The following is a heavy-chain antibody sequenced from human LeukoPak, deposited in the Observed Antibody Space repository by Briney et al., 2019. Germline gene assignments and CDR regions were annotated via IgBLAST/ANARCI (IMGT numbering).Heavy chain of an antibody. Sequence: AXVKVSCKASGYTFTXSYMHWVRQAPGQGLEWMGWINPNSGGTNYAQKFQDRVTMTRDTSISTAYMELSRLTSDDTAVYYCARQWLGFDYWGQGTLVTVSS. V-gene: IGHV1-2*02. J-gene: IGHJ4*02. CDR3: ARQWLGFDY. CDR1: GYTFTXSY. CDR2: INPNSGGT. D-gene: IGHD6-19*01.